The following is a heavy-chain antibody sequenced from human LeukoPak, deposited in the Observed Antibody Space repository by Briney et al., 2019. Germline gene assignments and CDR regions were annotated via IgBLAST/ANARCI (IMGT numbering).Heavy chain of an antibody. D-gene: IGHD3-22*01. V-gene: IGHV3-48*03. J-gene: IGHJ3*02. CDR3: ARESPPQYSYDSSSYLGPMDAFDI. CDR1: GFTFSSYA. Sequence: PGRSLRLSCAASGFTFSSYAMHWVRQAPGKGLDWVSYISSSGNTIYYADSVKGRFTISRDNAKNSLYLQMNSLRAEDTAVYYCARESPPQYSYDSSSYLGPMDAFDIWGQGTMVTVSS. CDR2: ISSSGNTI.